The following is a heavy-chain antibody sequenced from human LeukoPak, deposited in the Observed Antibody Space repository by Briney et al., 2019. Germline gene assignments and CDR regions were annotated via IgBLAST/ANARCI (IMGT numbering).Heavy chain of an antibody. D-gene: IGHD3-9*01. CDR2: IKQDGSEK. V-gene: IGHV3-7*01. J-gene: IGHJ3*02. Sequence: GGSLRLSCAASGFTFSNAWMSWVRQAPGKGLEWVANIKQDGSEKYYVDSVKGRFTISRDNAKNSLYLQMNSLRAEDTAVYYCARGGALRYFDWLFPRGAFDIWGQGTMVTVSS. CDR1: GFTFSNAW. CDR3: ARGGALRYFDWLFPRGAFDI.